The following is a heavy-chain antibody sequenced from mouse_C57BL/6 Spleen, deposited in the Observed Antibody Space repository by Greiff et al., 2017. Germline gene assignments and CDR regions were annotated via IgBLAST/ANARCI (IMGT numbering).Heavy chain of an antibody. Sequence: QVQLQQSGAELVKPGASVKLSCKASGYTFTEYTIHWVKQRSGQGLEWIGWFYPGSGSIKYNEKFKDKATLTADKSSSTVYMELSRVTSEDSAVYFCARHEEVYRNYEGAMDYWGQGTSVTVSS. V-gene: IGHV1-62-2*01. J-gene: IGHJ4*01. D-gene: IGHD2-5*01. CDR1: GYTFTEYT. CDR2: FYPGSGSI. CDR3: ARHEEVYRNYEGAMDY.